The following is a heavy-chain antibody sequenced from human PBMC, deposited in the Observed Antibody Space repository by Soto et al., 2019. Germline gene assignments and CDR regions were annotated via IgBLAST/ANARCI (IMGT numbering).Heavy chain of an antibody. J-gene: IGHJ5*02. CDR3: PRHPTAAGNNWFDP. CDR2: IYYSGST. D-gene: IGHD6-13*01. V-gene: IGHV4-31*03. Sequence: QVQLQESGPGLVKPSQTLSLTCTVSGGSISSGGYYWSWIRQHPGKGLEWIGYIYYSGSTYYNPSLKTRFTTSLHTSKNHFSLTLTSVTAADTAVYYCPRHPTAAGNNWFDPWGQGTLVPVSS. CDR1: GGSISSGGYY.